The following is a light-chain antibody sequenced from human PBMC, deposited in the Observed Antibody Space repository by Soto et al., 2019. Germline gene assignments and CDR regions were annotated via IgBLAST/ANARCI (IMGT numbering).Light chain of an antibody. CDR1: QSVSSN. CDR2: GAS. J-gene: IGKJ4*01. Sequence: EIVMSQSPATLSVSPGERATLSCRASQSVSSNLAWYQQKPGQAPRLLIYGASNRATGIPERFSGSGSGTDFTLTIGRLEPQDSAMYYCQQYDKWPLTFGGGTKVDIK. CDR3: QQYDKWPLT. V-gene: IGKV3D-15*01.